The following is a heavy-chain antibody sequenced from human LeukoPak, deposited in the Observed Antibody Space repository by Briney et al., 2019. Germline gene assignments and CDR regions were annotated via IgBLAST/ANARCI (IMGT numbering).Heavy chain of an antibody. CDR1: GFTFTDHW. V-gene: IGHV3-7*04. Sequence: GGSLRLSCEVSGFTFTDHWMNWVRQAPGHGPEWVASIRQDGSEKTYMDSVKGRFTISRDNTKNSLSLQLNGLRAEDTAVYYCARDGTAAGLYFDLWGQGTLVTVSS. D-gene: IGHD6-13*01. CDR3: ARDGTAAGLYFDL. J-gene: IGHJ4*01. CDR2: IRQDGSEK.